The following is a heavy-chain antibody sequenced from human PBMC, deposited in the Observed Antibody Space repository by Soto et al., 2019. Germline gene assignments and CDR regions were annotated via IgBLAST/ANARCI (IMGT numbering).Heavy chain of an antibody. Sequence: PGGSLRRSCAASGFTFTRYSMNWVRQAPGKGLELVSSISSTTNYIYYGDSMKGRFTISRDNSKKTLYLQMNSLRAEDTAVYYCARFVRFLDGSYYDDYYGMDVWGQGTTVTVSS. CDR3: ARFVRFLDGSYYDDYYGMDV. CDR2: ISSTTNYI. D-gene: IGHD3-3*01. V-gene: IGHV3-21*04. J-gene: IGHJ6*02. CDR1: GFTFTRYS.